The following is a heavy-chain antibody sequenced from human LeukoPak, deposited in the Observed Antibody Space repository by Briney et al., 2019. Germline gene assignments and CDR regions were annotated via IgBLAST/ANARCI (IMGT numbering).Heavy chain of an antibody. CDR2: ISSSGSAI. CDR1: GFTFSDYY. Sequence: PGGSLRLSCAASGFTFSDYYMSWIRQAPGKGLEWVSYISSSGSAIYYADSVKGRFTISRDNAKNSLYLQMNSLRAEDTAVYYCARGLYYYDSSGYYYPSVSWYFDLWGRGTLVTVSS. CDR3: ARGLYYYDSSGYYYPSVSWYFDL. V-gene: IGHV3-11*01. D-gene: IGHD3-22*01. J-gene: IGHJ2*01.